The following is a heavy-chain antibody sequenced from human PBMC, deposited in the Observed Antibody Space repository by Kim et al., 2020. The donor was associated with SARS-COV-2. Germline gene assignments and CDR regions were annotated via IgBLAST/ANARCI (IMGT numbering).Heavy chain of an antibody. Sequence: ASVKVSCKASGYTFTSYAMNWVRQAPGQGLEWMGWINTNTGNPTYAQGFTGRFVFTLDTSVSPAYLQISSLKAEDTAVYYFARGRMVRGVIEPDFDYWGQGTLVTVSS. CDR2: INTNTGNP. CDR3: ARGRMVRGVIEPDFDY. J-gene: IGHJ4*02. D-gene: IGHD3-10*01. CDR1: GYTFTSYA. V-gene: IGHV7-4-1*02.